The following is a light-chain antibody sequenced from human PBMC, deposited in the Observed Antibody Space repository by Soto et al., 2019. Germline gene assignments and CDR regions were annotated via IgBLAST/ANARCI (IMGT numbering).Light chain of an antibody. Sequence: EIVMTQSPANMSVSPGERVAVSCRASRPVRSNLAWYQQKPGQPPRLLIYGSSTRATGIPARFSGSGSGTEFPLTVTSLQSADIAVYYCQQYNDXLYSFGQGTKV. CDR3: QQYNDXLYS. V-gene: IGKV3-15*01. J-gene: IGKJ2*03. CDR2: GSS. CDR1: RPVRSN.